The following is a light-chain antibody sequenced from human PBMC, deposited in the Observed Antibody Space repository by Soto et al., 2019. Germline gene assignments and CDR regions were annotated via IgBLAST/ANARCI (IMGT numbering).Light chain of an antibody. V-gene: IGKV1-27*01. CDR2: AAS. CDR3: QRYKLGST. CDR1: QGINNN. Sequence: IQMTQSPSSLSASVGDRVTITCRASQGINNNLAWYQQKPGRVPTLLISAASTLQSGVPPRFSGSGSGTDFTLTITSLQLDDVGTFYCQRYKLGSTFGQGTKVEI. J-gene: IGKJ1*01.